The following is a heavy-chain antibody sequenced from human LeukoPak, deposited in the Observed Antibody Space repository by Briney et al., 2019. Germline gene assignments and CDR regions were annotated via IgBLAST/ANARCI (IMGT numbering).Heavy chain of an antibody. CDR3: VRDAHGSYDS. CDR1: GFTVSDYN. CDR2: TRSKFESYTT. D-gene: IGHD1-26*01. Sequence: GGSLRLSCAASGFTVSDYNMDWVPQAPGKGLEWVGRTRSKFESYTTEYAASVKGRFTISRDGSKSSLYLQMNSLKTEDTAVYYCVRDAHGSYDSWSQGTLVTVSS. V-gene: IGHV3-72*01. J-gene: IGHJ5*01.